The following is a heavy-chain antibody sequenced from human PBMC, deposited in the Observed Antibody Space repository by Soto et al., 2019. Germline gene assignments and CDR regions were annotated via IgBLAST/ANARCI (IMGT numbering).Heavy chain of an antibody. J-gene: IGHJ5*02. D-gene: IGHD3-22*01. CDR3: AREQDYYDSSSRYWFAP. CDR1: GYTFTSYG. CDR2: ISAYNGNT. Sequence: GASVKVSWKASGYTFTSYGISWVRQAPGQGLEWMGWISAYNGNTNYAQKLQGRVTMTTDTSTSTAYMELRSLRSDDTAVYYCAREQDYYDSSSRYWFAPWGQGTLVTVSS. V-gene: IGHV1-18*01.